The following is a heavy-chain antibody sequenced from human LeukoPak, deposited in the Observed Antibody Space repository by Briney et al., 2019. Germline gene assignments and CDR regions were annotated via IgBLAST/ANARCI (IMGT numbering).Heavy chain of an antibody. CDR2: MNPNSGNT. J-gene: IGHJ4*02. CDR3: ARDLTGYSSGWYIKYYFDY. V-gene: IGHV1-8*02. Sequence: ASVKVSCKASGYTFTSYDINWVRQATGQGLEWMGWMNPNSGNTGYAQKFQGRVTLTRDTSISTAYMELTRLKPDDTAVYYCARDLTGYSSGWYIKYYFDYWGQGTLVTVSS. D-gene: IGHD6-19*01. CDR1: GYTFTSYD.